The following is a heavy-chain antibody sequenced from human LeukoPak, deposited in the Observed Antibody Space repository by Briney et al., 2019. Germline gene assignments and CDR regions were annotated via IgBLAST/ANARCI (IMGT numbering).Heavy chain of an antibody. Sequence: GGSLRLSCAASGFTFNSYAMHWVRQAPGKGLEWVAVFSYDGSNDYYADSVKGRFTISRDNSKNTLYLQMNSLRAEDTAVYYCARSAIAARDDDFDYWGQGTLVTVSS. D-gene: IGHD6-6*01. J-gene: IGHJ4*02. V-gene: IGHV3-30*14. CDR3: ARSAIAARDDDFDY. CDR2: FSYDGSND. CDR1: GFTFNSYA.